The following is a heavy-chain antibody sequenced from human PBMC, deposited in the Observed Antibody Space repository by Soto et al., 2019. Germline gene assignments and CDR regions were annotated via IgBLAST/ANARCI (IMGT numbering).Heavy chain of an antibody. J-gene: IGHJ6*02. V-gene: IGHV5-51*01. Sequence: GESLRISWKGSGCRFNSYWVGWVRQMPGKGLEWIGMIYPGDSDTTYNPSFQGQVTMSADKSISTAYLQWSSLKASDSATYYCARQGSNGAYVYYGMDVWGQGTTVTVSS. D-gene: IGHD3-16*01. CDR1: GCRFNSYW. CDR3: ARQGSNGAYVYYGMDV. CDR2: IYPGDSDT.